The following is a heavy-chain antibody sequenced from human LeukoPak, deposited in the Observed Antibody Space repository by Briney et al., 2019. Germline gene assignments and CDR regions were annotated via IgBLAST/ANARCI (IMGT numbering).Heavy chain of an antibody. CDR2: IKSKTDGGTT. Sequence: GGSLRLSCAASGFTFSNAWMSWVRQAPGKGLEWVGRIKSKTDGGTTDYAAPVKGRFTISRDDSKNTLYLQMNSLKTEDTAVYYCTTDSTYRGFDYSDSSGYYWGQGTLVTVSS. J-gene: IGHJ4*02. V-gene: IGHV3-15*01. D-gene: IGHD3-22*01. CDR1: GFTFSNAW. CDR3: TTDSTYRGFDYSDSSGYY.